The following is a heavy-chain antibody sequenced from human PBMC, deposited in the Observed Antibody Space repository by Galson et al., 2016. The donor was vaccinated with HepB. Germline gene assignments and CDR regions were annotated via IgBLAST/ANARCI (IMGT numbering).Heavy chain of an antibody. J-gene: IGHJ4*02. Sequence: SVKVSCKASGDTFSIYVMSWVRQTPGQGLEWMGDIIPMFGTPNYAQKFQGRVTISADKSTSTAYLELSSLRSEDTAVYYCARGFGLRDCSGGRCYNFNYWGQGTLVTVSS. CDR2: IIPMFGTP. CDR1: GDTFSIYV. D-gene: IGHD2-15*01. V-gene: IGHV1-69*06. CDR3: ARGFGLRDCSGGRCYNFNY.